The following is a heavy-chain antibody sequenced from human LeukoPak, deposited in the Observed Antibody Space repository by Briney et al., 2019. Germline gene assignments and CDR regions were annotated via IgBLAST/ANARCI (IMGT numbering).Heavy chain of an antibody. Sequence: KPSETLSLTCTVSGGSISSGSYYWSWIRQPAGKGLEWIGRIYTSGSTNYNPSLKSRVTISVDTSKNQFSLKLSSVTAADTAVYYCARDPRFSCFGVWGKGTTVTVSS. CDR1: GGSISSGSYY. CDR3: ARDPRFSCFGV. J-gene: IGHJ6*04. CDR2: IYTSGST. D-gene: IGHD2-2*01. V-gene: IGHV4-61*02.